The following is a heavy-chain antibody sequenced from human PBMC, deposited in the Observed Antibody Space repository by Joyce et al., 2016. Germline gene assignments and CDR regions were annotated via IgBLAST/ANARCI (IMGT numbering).Heavy chain of an antibody. CDR2: IRSDESST. Sequence: EVQLVESGGGLVQPGGSLRLSCTASGFTFSSYWMHWVRQVSGKGLVWVTHIRSDESSTSYADSVEGRFTISRDNAKNTLYLHMNSLRTEDTAVYYCARTGGSYYDYYYYGLDVWGQGTTVIVSS. D-gene: IGHD1-26*01. J-gene: IGHJ6*02. CDR3: ARTGGSYYDYYYYGLDV. V-gene: IGHV3-74*01. CDR1: GFTFSSYW.